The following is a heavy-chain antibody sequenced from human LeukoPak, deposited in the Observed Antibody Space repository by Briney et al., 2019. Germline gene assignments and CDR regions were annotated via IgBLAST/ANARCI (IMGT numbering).Heavy chain of an antibody. CDR3: AGGLN. CDR2: IYYSGST. V-gene: IGHV4-39*01. D-gene: IGHD3-16*01. Sequence: SETLSLTCAVSGDSISGSSYYWGWLRQPPGKGLEWIGSIYYSGSTYYSPSLKSRITISVDTSKNQFSLKLSSVTAADTAVYYCAGGLNWGQGTLVTVSS. J-gene: IGHJ4*02. CDR1: GDSISGSSYY.